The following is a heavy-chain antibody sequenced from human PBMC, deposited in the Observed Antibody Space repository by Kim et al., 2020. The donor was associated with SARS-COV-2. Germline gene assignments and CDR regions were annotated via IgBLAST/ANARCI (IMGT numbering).Heavy chain of an antibody. V-gene: IGHV1-2*06. CDR2: INHNTGST. Sequence: ASVKVSCTPSGYDFYEYYIHWVRQAPGQGLEWMGRINHNTGSTYYGQKFQGRVTVTWDTSIRAAYMELNSLSIDDTAIYFCARGPNGLDGWGHGATVTGS. CDR3: ARGPNGLDG. CDR1: GYDFYEYY. J-gene: IGHJ6*02.